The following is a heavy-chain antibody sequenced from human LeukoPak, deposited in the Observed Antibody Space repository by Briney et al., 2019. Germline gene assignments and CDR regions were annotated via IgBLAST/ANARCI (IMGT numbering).Heavy chain of an antibody. CDR1: SGSISNYY. D-gene: IGHD3-10*01. J-gene: IGHJ4*02. CDR2: IYYSGST. Sequence: SETLSLTCTVSSGSISNYYWNWIRQPAGKGLEWIGYIYYSGSTNYNPSLKSRVTISVDTSKNQFSLKLSSVTAADTAVYYCARVGTYGSGSYLSWLDYWGQGTLVTVSS. CDR3: ARVGTYGSGSYLSWLDY. V-gene: IGHV4-59*01.